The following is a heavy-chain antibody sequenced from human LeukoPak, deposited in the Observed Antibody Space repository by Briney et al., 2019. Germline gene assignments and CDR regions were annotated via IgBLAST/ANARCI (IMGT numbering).Heavy chain of an antibody. CDR1: GFTFSSYA. J-gene: IGHJ6*03. CDR2: ISGSGGST. D-gene: IGHD2-15*01. CDR3: AKWVGGYCSGGSCYNYYYYYMDV. Sequence: VQPGGSLRLSCAASGFTFSSYAMSWVRQAPGKGLEWVSAISGSGGSTYYADSVKGRFTISRDNSKNTLYLQMNSLRAEDTAVYYCAKWVGGYCSGGSCYNYYYYYMDVWGKGTTVTVSS. V-gene: IGHV3-23*01.